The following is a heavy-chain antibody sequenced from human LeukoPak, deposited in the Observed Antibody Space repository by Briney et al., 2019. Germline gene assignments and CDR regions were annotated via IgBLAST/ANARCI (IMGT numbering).Heavy chain of an antibody. J-gene: IGHJ6*02. V-gene: IGHV3-23*01. CDR1: GFTFSSYT. CDR2: ISGSGGST. Sequence: PGGSLRLSCAASGFTFSSYTMSWVRQAPGKGLEWVSAISGSGGSTYYADSVKGRFTISRDNSENTLYLQLHSLRAEDTAVYYCARSDYDPPCAMDVWAKAPRSPSP. D-gene: IGHD3-3*01. CDR3: ARSDYDPPCAMDV.